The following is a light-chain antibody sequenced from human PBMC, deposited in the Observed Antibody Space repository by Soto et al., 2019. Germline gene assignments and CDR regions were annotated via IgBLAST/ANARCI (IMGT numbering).Light chain of an antibody. V-gene: IGKV3-20*01. CDR3: EQYGSSLSCT. Sequence: EIVLTQSPGTLSLSPGERTTLSCRASQSVSSSYLAWYQQKPGQAPRLLIYGASSRDTGIPDRFSGSRSGTGFNLTISRLEPEDFAEDYYEQYGSSLSCTFGRGPKVEIK. CDR2: GAS. CDR1: QSVSSSY. J-gene: IGKJ1*01.